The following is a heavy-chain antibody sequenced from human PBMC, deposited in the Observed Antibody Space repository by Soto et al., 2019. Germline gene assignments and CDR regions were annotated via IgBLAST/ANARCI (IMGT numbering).Heavy chain of an antibody. CDR2: IYYSGST. CDR1: GGSISSSSYY. Sequence: SETLSLTCTVSGGSISSSSYYWSWIRQPPGKGLEWIGYIYYSGSTNYNPSLKSRVTISVDTSKNQFSLKLSSVTAADTAVYYCARVPDRWGQGTLVTVS. J-gene: IGHJ5*02. CDR3: ARVPDR. D-gene: IGHD2-2*01. V-gene: IGHV4-61*05.